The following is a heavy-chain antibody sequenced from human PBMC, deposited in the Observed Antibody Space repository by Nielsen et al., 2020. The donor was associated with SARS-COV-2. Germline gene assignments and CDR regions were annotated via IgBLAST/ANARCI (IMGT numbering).Heavy chain of an antibody. Sequence: WVRQAPGQGLEWMGWISAYNGNTNYAQKLQGRVTMTTDTSTSTAYMELRSLRSDDTAVYYCARLPPAGYDILTGYYISDYYFDYWGQGTLVTVSS. CDR3: ARLPPAGYDILTGYYISDYYFDY. V-gene: IGHV1-18*01. D-gene: IGHD3-9*01. CDR2: ISAYNGNT. J-gene: IGHJ4*02.